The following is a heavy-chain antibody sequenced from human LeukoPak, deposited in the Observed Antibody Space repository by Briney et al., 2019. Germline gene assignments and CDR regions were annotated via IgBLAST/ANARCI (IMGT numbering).Heavy chain of an antibody. J-gene: IGHJ4*02. V-gene: IGHV3-7*01. CDR2: IKRDGSDK. CDR3: AKDSGSYLLAFDY. CDR1: GFDFSKTW. Sequence: GGSLRLSCAASGFDFSKTWMTWVRQAPGKGLEWVASIKRDGSDKYYVDSVRGRFTVSRDNAKNLLWLQMSSLTAEDTAVYYCAKDSGSYLLAFDYWGQGTLVTVSS. D-gene: IGHD1-26*01.